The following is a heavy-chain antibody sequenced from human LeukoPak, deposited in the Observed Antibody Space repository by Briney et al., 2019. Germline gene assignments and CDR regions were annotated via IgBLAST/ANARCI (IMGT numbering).Heavy chain of an antibody. CDR3: ARSLGDSSGYYPLPFDY. CDR2: ISGYNGNT. J-gene: IGHJ4*02. D-gene: IGHD3-22*01. CDR1: GYTFSNYG. V-gene: IGHV1-18*01. Sequence: GASVKVSCKASGYTFSNYGITWVRQAPGLWFEWMGWISGYNGNTNFAQKLQGRVSMTTDTSTYTSDMGLRSLRSDDTAVYYCARSLGDSSGYYPLPFDYWGQGTLVIVSS.